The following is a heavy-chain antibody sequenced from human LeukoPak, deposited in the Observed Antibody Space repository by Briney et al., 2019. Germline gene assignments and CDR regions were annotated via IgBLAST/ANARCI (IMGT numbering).Heavy chain of an antibody. CDR2: ISASNGNT. Sequence: ASVKVSCKGFDYTFSNYGVSWVRQAPGQGLEWMRWISASNGNTKYAQNFQGRITMTTDTSTSTAYMELRGLRSDDTAVYYCARDRAVVVIAAPAYWGQGTLVIVSS. CDR1: DYTFSNYG. D-gene: IGHD2-15*01. J-gene: IGHJ4*02. V-gene: IGHV1-18*01. CDR3: ARDRAVVVIAAPAY.